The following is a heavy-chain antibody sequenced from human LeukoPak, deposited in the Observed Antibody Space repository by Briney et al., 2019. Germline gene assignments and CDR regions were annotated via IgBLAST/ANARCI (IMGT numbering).Heavy chain of an antibody. CDR3: ARHKQYQLLTYNWFDP. CDR1: GVSISSSNSY. Sequence: SETLSLTCTVSGVSISSSNSYWGWIRQPPGKGLEWIGSIYYSGSTYYNPSLKSRVTISVDTSKNQFSLKLSSVTAADTAVYYCARHKQYQLLTYNWFDPWGQGTLVTVSS. J-gene: IGHJ5*02. V-gene: IGHV4-39*01. D-gene: IGHD2-2*01. CDR2: IYYSGST.